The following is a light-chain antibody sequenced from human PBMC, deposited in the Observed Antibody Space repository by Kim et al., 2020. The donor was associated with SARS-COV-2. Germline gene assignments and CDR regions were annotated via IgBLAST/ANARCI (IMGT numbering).Light chain of an antibody. CDR1: QTVGTN. CDR2: GAS. V-gene: IGKV3-15*01. Sequence: DTVMTQSPVTLSVSPGERATLSCRASQTVGTNLAWYQHKPGQAPRLLIYGASTRATDIPARLSGSGSGTEFTLIISSLQSEDSALYYCQQYNNWPWTFGQGTKVEMK. J-gene: IGKJ1*01. CDR3: QQYNNWPWT.